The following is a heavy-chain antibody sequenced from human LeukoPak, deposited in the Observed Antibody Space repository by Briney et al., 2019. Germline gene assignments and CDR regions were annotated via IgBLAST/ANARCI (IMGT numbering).Heavy chain of an antibody. D-gene: IGHD6-6*01. CDR1: GFTSTSYT. V-gene: IGHV3-21*01. CDR2: ISSSGYYI. J-gene: IGHJ4*02. CDR3: ARDLVSRSNY. Sequence: GGSLRLSCAASGFTSTSYTKHLVRQSPGKGLEWVSSISSSGYYIYYADSVKGRFTISRDNAKNSLYLQMNSLRAEDTAVYYCARDLVSRSNYWGQGTPVTVSS.